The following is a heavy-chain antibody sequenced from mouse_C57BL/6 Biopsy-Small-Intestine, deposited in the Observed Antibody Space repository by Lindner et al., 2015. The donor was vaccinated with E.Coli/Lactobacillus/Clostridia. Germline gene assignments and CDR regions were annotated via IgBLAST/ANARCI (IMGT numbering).Heavy chain of an antibody. Sequence: VQAAGVWTWAWQNLLRLCPSPVLITRLTPSPVITGTGSGNSQGSKLDYMGYISYSGTTYYNPSLRSRISITRDTSKNQCYLQLNSVTTEDTATYYCVKIGWMVTSWFAYWGQGDSGHCLC. D-gene: IGHD2-2*01. CDR1: RLTPSPVIT. V-gene: IGHV3-8*01. CDR3: VKIGWMVTSWFAY. J-gene: IGHJ3*01. CDR2: ISYSGTT.